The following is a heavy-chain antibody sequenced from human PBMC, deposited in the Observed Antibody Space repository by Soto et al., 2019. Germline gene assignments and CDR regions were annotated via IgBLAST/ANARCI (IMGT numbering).Heavy chain of an antibody. CDR2: ISAYNGNT. J-gene: IGHJ5*02. CDR3: ARDRRIAAAGTRFDP. V-gene: IGHV1-18*01. Sequence: QVQLVQSGAEVKKPGASVKVSCKASGYTFTSYGISWVRQAPGQGLDGMGGISAYNGNTNYAQKLQGRVTMTTDTSTSTAYMELRSRISDDKAVYYCARDRRIAAAGTRFDPWGQGTLVTVA. CDR1: GYTFTSYG. D-gene: IGHD6-13*01.